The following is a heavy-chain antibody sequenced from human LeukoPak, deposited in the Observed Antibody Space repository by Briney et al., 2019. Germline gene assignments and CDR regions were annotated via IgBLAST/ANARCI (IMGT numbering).Heavy chain of an antibody. CDR1: GFTFSSYS. J-gene: IGHJ4*02. CDR3: AKAYSSGWYQEYYFDY. Sequence: GGSLRLSCAASGFTFSSYSMNWVRQAPGKGLEWVSSISSSSSYIYYADSVKGRFTISRDNAKNSLYLQMNSLRAEDMALYYCAKAYSSGWYQEYYFDYWGQGTLVTVSS. V-gene: IGHV3-21*04. D-gene: IGHD6-19*01. CDR2: ISSSSSYI.